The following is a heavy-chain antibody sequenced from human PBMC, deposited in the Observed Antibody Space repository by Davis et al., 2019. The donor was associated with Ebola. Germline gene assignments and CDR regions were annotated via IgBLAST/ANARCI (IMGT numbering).Heavy chain of an antibody. CDR1: GYTFTGYY. CDR3: ARGGMWGGGSLEDAFDI. Sequence: ASVKVSCKASGYTFTGYYMQWERQAPGQGLEWMGWINPSSGGTNYAQRFQGRVTMTRDTSTSTVYMELSSLRSEDTAVYYCARGGMWGGGSLEDAFDIWGQGTMVTVSS. D-gene: IGHD2-15*01. CDR2: INPSSGGT. V-gene: IGHV1-2*02. J-gene: IGHJ3*02.